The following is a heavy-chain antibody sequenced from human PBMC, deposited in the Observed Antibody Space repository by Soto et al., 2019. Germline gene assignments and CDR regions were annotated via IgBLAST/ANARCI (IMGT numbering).Heavy chain of an antibody. J-gene: IGHJ4*02. CDR2: IYSSRST. CDR3: ARDLGDY. D-gene: IGHD3-16*01. Sequence: LETLSLAYTVSGGSISSYYWTWIRQPAGKGLEWIGRIYSSRSTDYNPSLKSRSTMSVDTSKNQLCLNLSSVTAADTAVYYCARDLGDYWRRGTLVTVS. V-gene: IGHV4-4*07. CDR1: GGSISSYY.